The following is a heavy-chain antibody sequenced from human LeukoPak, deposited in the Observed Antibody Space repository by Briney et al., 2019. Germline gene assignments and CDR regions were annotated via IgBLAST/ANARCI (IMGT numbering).Heavy chain of an antibody. CDR3: ARAGGVVGAIPGAGDFEY. CDR2: IYYTGST. D-gene: IGHD1-26*01. Sequence: SETLSLTCTVSGGSISRKSYYWGWIRQPPGKGLEWIGSIYYTGSTYYNPSLKSRVTISVDTSKNQFSLKLNSVTAADTAVYYCARAGGVVGAIPGAGDFEYWGQGTLVTVSS. CDR1: GGSISRKSYY. J-gene: IGHJ4*02. V-gene: IGHV4-39*07.